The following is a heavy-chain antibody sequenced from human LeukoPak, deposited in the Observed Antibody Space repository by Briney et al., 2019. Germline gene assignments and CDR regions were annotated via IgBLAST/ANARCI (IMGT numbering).Heavy chain of an antibody. V-gene: IGHV3-23*01. Sequence: GASLRLSCAASGFILSNYAMSWARQAPGKGLEWVSAIVGSGANTYYADSVKGRFTISRDNPRNTLYLQMNSLRAEDTAVYYCAKWGDYDVLTGYYDPDNWGQGTLVTVSS. CDR3: AKWGDYDVLTGYYDPDN. D-gene: IGHD3-9*01. J-gene: IGHJ4*02. CDR2: IVGSGANT. CDR1: GFILSNYA.